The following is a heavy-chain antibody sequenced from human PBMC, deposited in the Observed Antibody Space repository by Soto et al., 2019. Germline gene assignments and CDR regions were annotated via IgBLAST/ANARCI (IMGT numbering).Heavy chain of an antibody. CDR2: IYCSGST. CDR1: GGSISSSSYY. V-gene: IGHV4-39*01. Sequence: QLQLQESGPGLVKPSETLSLTCTVSGGSISSSSYYWGWIRQPPGKGLEWIGSIYCSGSTYYNPSLKSRVTISVDTSKNQFSLKLSSVTAADTAVYYCARLKLRFEVDAFDIWGQGTMVTVSS. CDR3: ARLKLRFEVDAFDI. J-gene: IGHJ3*02. D-gene: IGHD3-10*01.